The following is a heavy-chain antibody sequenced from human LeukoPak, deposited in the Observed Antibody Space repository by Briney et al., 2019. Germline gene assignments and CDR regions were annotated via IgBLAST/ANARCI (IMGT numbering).Heavy chain of an antibody. CDR3: AKDIVVVPAGGDSFDY. D-gene: IGHD2-2*01. Sequence: GGSLRLSCAASGFTFSNYAMSWVRQAPGKGLEWVSAISGNSGSTYYADSVKGRFTISRDTSKNTGYLQMNSLRAEDSAVYYCAKDIVVVPAGGDSFDYWGQGTLVTVSS. V-gene: IGHV3-23*01. J-gene: IGHJ4*02. CDR1: GFTFSNYA. CDR2: ISGNSGST.